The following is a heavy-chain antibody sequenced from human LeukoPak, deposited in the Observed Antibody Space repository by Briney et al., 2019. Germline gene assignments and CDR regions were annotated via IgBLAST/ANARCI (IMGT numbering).Heavy chain of an antibody. Sequence: ASVKVSCKASGYTFTSYGISWVRQAPGQGLEWMGWISAYNGNTNYAQKLQGRVTMTTDTSTSTAYMELRSLRSEDMAVYYCARDIPGGQFNWFDPWGQGTLVTVSS. D-gene: IGHD3-16*01. CDR1: GYTFTSYG. CDR2: ISAYNGNT. CDR3: ARDIPGGQFNWFDP. V-gene: IGHV1-18*03. J-gene: IGHJ5*02.